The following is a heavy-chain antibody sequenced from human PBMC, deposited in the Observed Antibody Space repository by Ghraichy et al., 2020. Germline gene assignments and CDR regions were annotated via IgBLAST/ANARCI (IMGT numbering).Heavy chain of an antibody. D-gene: IGHD5-24*01. J-gene: IGHJ6*02. Sequence: LSLTCAASGFTFGSYSMSWVRQAPGKGLEWVANIKQDGNEKYYVDSVKGRFTISRDNAKNSLYLQMNSLRAEDTAVYYCARDFDPSGDDGGMDVWGQGTTVTVSS. CDR3: ARDFDPSGDDGGMDV. V-gene: IGHV3-7*03. CDR1: GFTFGSYS. CDR2: IKQDGNEK.